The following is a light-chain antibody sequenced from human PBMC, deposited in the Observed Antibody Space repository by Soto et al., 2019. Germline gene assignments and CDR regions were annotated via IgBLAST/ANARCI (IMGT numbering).Light chain of an antibody. V-gene: IGKV3-11*01. CDR3: QQYNNWPCT. CDR2: DAS. J-gene: IGKJ2*01. Sequence: EIVLTQSPATLSLSPGERATLSCRASQSVGTYLAWYQQKPDQPPKLLIYDASNRATGIATRFSGSGSGTDFTLTISSLDPEDFAIYSCQQYNNWPCTFGQGTKLEIK. CDR1: QSVGTY.